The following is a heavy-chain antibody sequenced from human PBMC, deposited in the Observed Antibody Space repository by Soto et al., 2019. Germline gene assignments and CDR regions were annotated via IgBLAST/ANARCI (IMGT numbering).Heavy chain of an antibody. CDR3: ARDWNLALVPAAYFDS. J-gene: IGHJ4*02. Sequence: SETLSLTCTVSKFSVLTSIYYWTWIRQPPGKGLEWDGTVYYTGTTYYNPSLQSRVTISIDTSKNQFSLNLNSVTATDTAVYYCARDWNLALVPAAYFDSWCQGTLVTVS. V-gene: IGHV4-39*02. CDR2: VYYTGTT. D-gene: IGHD2-2*01. CDR1: KFSVLTSIYY.